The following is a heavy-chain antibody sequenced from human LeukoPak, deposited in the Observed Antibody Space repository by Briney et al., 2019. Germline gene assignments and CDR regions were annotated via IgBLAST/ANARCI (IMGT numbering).Heavy chain of an antibody. J-gene: IGHJ4*02. CDR2: INTNTGNQ. CDR1: VRTFSSYA. V-gene: IGHV7-4-1*02. D-gene: IGHD5-18*01. Sequence: ASVKVSCKSSVRTFSSYAIRGVRQAPGQGLEWMGWINTNTGNQSYAQGFFTGRYVFSLDTSASTAYLQINGLQADDTAVYYCGRDPKLGRRGYTDGYIDHWGQGTLLTVAS. CDR3: GRDPKLGRRGYTDGYIDH.